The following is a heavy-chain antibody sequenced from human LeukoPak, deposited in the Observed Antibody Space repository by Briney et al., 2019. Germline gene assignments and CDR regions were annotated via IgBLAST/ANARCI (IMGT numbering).Heavy chain of an antibody. Sequence: GGSLRLSCAASGFTFSNYWMTWVRQAPGKGLEWVANIKQDGSEKYYVDSVKGRVTISKDNAKNSLFLQMNSLRAEDTAVYYCARDRYSSYWGQGTLVTVSS. V-gene: IGHV3-7*01. J-gene: IGHJ4*02. CDR2: IKQDGSEK. D-gene: IGHD6-19*01. CDR3: ARDRYSSY. CDR1: GFTFSNYW.